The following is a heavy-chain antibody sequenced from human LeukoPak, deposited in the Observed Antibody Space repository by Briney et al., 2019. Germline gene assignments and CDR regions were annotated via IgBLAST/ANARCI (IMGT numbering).Heavy chain of an antibody. D-gene: IGHD3-3*01. J-gene: IGHJ4*02. CDR1: GGSISSYY. CDR2: IYYSGST. Sequence: SETLSLTCTVSGGSISSYYWSWIRQPPGKGLGWIGYIYYSGSTNYNPSLKSRVTISVDTSKNQFSLKLSSVTAADTAVYYCARSEYYDFWSGYLGHFDYWGQGTLVTVSS. CDR3: ARSEYYDFWSGYLGHFDY. V-gene: IGHV4-59*08.